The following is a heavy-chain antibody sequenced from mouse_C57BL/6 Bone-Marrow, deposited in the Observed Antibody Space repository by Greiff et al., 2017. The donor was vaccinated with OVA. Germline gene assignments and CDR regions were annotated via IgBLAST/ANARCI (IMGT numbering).Heavy chain of an antibody. CDR2: ISGGGGNT. Sequence: EVQLVESGGGLVKPGGSLKLSCAASGFTFSSYTMSWVRQTPEKRLEWVATISGGGGNTYYPDSVKGRFTISRDNAKNTLYLRMSSLRSEDTALYYCASAYYSNYVDYWGQGTTLTVSS. CDR3: ASAYYSNYVDY. CDR1: GFTFSSYT. D-gene: IGHD2-5*01. J-gene: IGHJ2*01. V-gene: IGHV5-9*01.